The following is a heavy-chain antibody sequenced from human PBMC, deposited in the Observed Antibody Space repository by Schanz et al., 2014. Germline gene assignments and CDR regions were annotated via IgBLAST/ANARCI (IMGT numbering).Heavy chain of an antibody. Sequence: EVQLLESGGALVQPGGSLRLSCAASGFTFSSYAMTWVRQAPGKGLEWVSAISGSGGSTYYADSVKGRFTISRDNSKNTLYLQINSLRAEDTAVYYCAKNSFASSSDIDYWGQGTLVTVSS. D-gene: IGHD1-7*01. CDR2: ISGSGGST. J-gene: IGHJ4*02. CDR1: GFTFSSYA. CDR3: AKNSFASSSDIDY. V-gene: IGHV3-23*01.